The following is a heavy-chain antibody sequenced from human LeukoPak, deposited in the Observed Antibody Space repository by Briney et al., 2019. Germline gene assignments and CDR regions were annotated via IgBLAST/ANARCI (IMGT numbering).Heavy chain of an antibody. Sequence: ETLSLTCTVSGGSISSYYWSWIRQPPGKGLEWVSAISGSGGSTYYTDSVKGRFTISRDNSKDTLYLQMNSLRAEDTAVYYCAKDNSGIAVASGYWGQGTLVTVSS. D-gene: IGHD6-19*01. CDR3: AKDNSGIAVASGY. V-gene: IGHV3-23*01. CDR2: ISGSGGST. CDR1: GGSISSYY. J-gene: IGHJ4*02.